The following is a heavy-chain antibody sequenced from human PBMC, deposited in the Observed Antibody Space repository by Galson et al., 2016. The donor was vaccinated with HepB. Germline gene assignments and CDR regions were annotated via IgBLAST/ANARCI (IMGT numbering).Heavy chain of an antibody. CDR2: MWYDGSKK. J-gene: IGHJ6*02. CDR3: ARDHAVGATWGYFYHYGMDV. V-gene: IGHV3-33*08. Sequence: SLRLSCAASGFTFSSYAMNWVRQAPGKGLEWVAFMWYDGSKKNYADSVKGRFTVSRDNAKTKLYLQMNSLRAEDTAVYYCARDHAVGATWGYFYHYGMDVWGQGTTVTVSS. CDR1: GFTFSSYA. D-gene: IGHD1-26*01.